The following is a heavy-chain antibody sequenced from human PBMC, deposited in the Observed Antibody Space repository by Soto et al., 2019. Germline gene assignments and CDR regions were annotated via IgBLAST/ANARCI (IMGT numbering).Heavy chain of an antibody. CDR2: MTPISGNT. CDR1: GYTFTSYD. J-gene: IGHJ5*02. Sequence: GASVKVSCQASGYTFTSYDINWVRKATGQGLEWMGWMTPISGNTGYAQKFQGRVTMTRNNSISTAYMELSSLRSEDTAVYYCARGQYYDILTGYYRSWFDPWG. D-gene: IGHD3-9*01. CDR3: ARGQYYDILTGYYRSWFDP. V-gene: IGHV1-8*01.